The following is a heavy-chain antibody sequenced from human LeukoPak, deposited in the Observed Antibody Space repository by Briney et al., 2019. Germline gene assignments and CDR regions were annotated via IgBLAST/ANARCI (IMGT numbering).Heavy chain of an antibody. CDR1: GYTFTSYD. V-gene: IGHV1-8*01. Sequence: GASVKVPCKASGYTFTSYDVNWFRQATGQGLEWMGWMNPNSGNTGYAQKFQGRVSLTRDTSISTAYMELSSLRSEDTAVYYCAKNIALTGEFDSWGQGTLVTVSS. CDR2: MNPNSGNT. CDR3: AKNIALTGEFDS. J-gene: IGHJ4*02. D-gene: IGHD7-27*01.